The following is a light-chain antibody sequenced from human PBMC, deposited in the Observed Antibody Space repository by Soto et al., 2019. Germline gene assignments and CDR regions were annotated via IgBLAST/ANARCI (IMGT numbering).Light chain of an antibody. CDR3: QQYGSSPYT. CDR1: QSVSSSY. Sequence: EIVLTQSPGTLSLSPGERATLSCRASQSVSSSYLAWYQQKPGQAPRLLIYGTSSRATDIPDRFSGSGSGTDFTLTISRLEPEDFAVYYCQQYGSSPYTFGRGTKVDIK. CDR2: GTS. J-gene: IGKJ2*01. V-gene: IGKV3-20*01.